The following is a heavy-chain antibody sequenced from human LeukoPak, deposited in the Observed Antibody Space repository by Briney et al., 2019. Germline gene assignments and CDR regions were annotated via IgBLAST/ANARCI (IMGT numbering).Heavy chain of an antibody. CDR3: ARDALRNRHWGAWFDP. CDR2: INPNSGGT. V-gene: IGHV1-2*02. Sequence: ASVKVSCKASGYTFTGYYMHWVRQAPGQGLEWMGWINPNSGGTNSAQKFQGRVTMTRDTSISTAYMELSRLRSDDTAVYYCARDALRNRHWGAWFDPWGQGTLVTVSS. D-gene: IGHD7-27*01. CDR1: GYTFTGYY. J-gene: IGHJ5*02.